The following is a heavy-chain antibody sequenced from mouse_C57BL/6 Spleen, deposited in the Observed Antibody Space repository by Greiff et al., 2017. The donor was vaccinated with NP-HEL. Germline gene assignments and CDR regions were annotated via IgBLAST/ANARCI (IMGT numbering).Heavy chain of an antibody. J-gene: IGHJ2*01. Sequence: EVKLQESGGGLVKPGGSLKLSCAASGFTFSSYTMSWVRQTPEKRLEWVATISGGGGNTYYPDSVKGRFTISRDNAKNTLYLQMSSLRSEDTALYYCASSDGYYFDYWGQGTTLTVSS. CDR3: ASSDGYYFDY. CDR1: GFTFSSYT. V-gene: IGHV5-9*01. D-gene: IGHD2-3*01. CDR2: ISGGGGNT.